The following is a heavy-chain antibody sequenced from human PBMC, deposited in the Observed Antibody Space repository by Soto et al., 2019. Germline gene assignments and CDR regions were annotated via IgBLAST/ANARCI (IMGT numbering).Heavy chain of an antibody. CDR3: AREPGLRLLGWSNAFDI. V-gene: IGHV1-2*02. D-gene: IGHD3-3*01. J-gene: IGHJ3*02. CDR2: INPNSGGT. CDR1: GYTFTGYY. Sequence: QVQLVQSGAEVKKPGASVKVSCKASGYTFTGYYMHWVRQAPGQGLEWMGWINPNSGGTNYAQKFQGRVTMTRDTAISTAYMELSRLRADDTAVYYCAREPGLRLLGWSNAFDIWGQGTMVTVSS.